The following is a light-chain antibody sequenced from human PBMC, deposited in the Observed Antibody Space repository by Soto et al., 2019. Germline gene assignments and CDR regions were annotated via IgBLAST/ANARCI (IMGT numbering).Light chain of an antibody. CDR1: QSVSSSY. J-gene: IGKJ1*01. Sequence: EIVLTQSPATLSLSPGERATLSCRASQSVSSSYLALYQQKPGQAPRLIIYEASNTATGIPARFSGSGSGTDFTLTIRRLEPEDFAVYYCQQYGTSGTFGQGTKVDIK. CDR3: QQYGTSGT. CDR2: EAS. V-gene: IGKV3-20*01.